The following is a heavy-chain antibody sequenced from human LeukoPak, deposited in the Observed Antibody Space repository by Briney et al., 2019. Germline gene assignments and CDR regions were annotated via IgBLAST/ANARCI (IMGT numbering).Heavy chain of an antibody. D-gene: IGHD3-3*01. J-gene: IGHJ4*02. CDR1: GYTFTSYY. Sequence: ASVKVSCKASGYTFTSYYMHWVRQAPGQGLEWMGWINAGNANTKYSQEFQGRVTITRDTSASTAYMELSSLRSEDMAVYYCARSYYDFWSGYYALGYWGQGTLVTVSS. CDR3: ARSYYDFWSGYYALGY. V-gene: IGHV1-3*03. CDR2: INAGNANT.